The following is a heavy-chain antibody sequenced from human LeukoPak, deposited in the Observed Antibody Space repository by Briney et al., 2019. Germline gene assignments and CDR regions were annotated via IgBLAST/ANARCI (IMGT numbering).Heavy chain of an antibody. CDR3: ARVQWELRGVGSYFDY. CDR1: GFTFSSYC. J-gene: IGHJ4*02. CDR2: MRQCGREK. Sequence: PGGSLRLSCAASGFTFSSYCMSWVPQAPGKGREWVANMRQCGREKYSVDSVGGRFTLPRDNPKHSVSVKMHSERAGDTPVYLCARVQWELRGVGSYFDYWGQGTLVTVSS. D-gene: IGHD1-26*01. V-gene: IGHV3-7*01.